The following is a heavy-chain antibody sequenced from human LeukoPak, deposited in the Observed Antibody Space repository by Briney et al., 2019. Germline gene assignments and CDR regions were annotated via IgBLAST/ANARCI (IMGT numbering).Heavy chain of an antibody. D-gene: IGHD6-6*01. CDR3: ARDRPGYGMDV. V-gene: IGHV3-48*01. CDR2: ISSSSSTI. CDR1: GFTFSSYS. Sequence: GGSLRLSCAASGFTFSSYSMNWVRQAPGKGLEWVSYISSSSSTIYYADSVKGRLTISRENAKNSLYLQMNSLRAGDTAVYYCARDRPGYGMDVWGQGTTVTVSS. J-gene: IGHJ6*02.